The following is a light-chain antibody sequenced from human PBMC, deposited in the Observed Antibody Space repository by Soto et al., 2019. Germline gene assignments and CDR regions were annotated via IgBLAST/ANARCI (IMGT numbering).Light chain of an antibody. V-gene: IGKV3-11*01. CDR3: QQRSNWPPPIT. Sequence: ETVLTQSPATLSLSPGERATLSCRASQSIGSYLAWYQHKLGQPPRLLIYDASNRATGIPVRFSGSGSGTDFTLTINSLEPEDFAVYYCQQRSNWPPPITFGQGTRLEIK. CDR1: QSIGSY. CDR2: DAS. J-gene: IGKJ5*01.